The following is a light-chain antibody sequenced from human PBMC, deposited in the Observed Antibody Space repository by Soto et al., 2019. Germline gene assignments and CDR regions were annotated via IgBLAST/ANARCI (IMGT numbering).Light chain of an antibody. CDR2: DTS. Sequence: EIVLTQSPGTLSLSPGERATLSCRASQSVSSSYLAWYQQKPGQAPRLLIYDTSTRATGVPARFSGSRSGPEFTLTISSLQPEDFATYYCLQHNSYPRTFGQGTKVDIK. CDR3: LQHNSYPRT. J-gene: IGKJ1*01. V-gene: IGKV3-20*01. CDR1: QSVSSSY.